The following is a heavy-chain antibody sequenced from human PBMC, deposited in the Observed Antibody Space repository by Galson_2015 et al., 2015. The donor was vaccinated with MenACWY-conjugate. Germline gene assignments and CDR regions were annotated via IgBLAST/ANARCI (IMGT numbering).Heavy chain of an antibody. CDR2: INPNYGST. D-gene: IGHD6-13*01. Sequence: SCKASGYTFTKNYIHWVRQAPGQGLEWMGMINPNYGSTSYAQKFQDRVTFSRDTSTTTAYMELTSLTSDDTAVYYCAKDEASSWYDYWGQGTLVTVSS. CDR1: GYTFTKNY. CDR3: AKDEASSWYDY. J-gene: IGHJ4*02. V-gene: IGHV1-46*01.